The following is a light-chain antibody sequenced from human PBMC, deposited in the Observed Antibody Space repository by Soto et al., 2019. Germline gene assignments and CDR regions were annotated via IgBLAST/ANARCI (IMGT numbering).Light chain of an antibody. CDR1: QSVSSK. CDR3: QQYGSSPT. V-gene: IGKV3-20*01. CDR2: GAS. J-gene: IGKJ1*01. Sequence: EIVMTQSPATLSVSPVEGATLSFRASQSVSSKLAWYQQKPGQAPRLLIYGASSRATGIPDRFSGSGSGTDFTLTISRLEPEDFAVYYCQQYGSSPTFGQGTKVDIK.